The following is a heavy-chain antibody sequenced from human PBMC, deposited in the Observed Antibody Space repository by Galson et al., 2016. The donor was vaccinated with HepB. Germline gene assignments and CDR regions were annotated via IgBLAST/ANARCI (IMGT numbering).Heavy chain of an antibody. CDR1: GYTFNTYN. J-gene: IGHJ4*02. CDR3: ARELDHSFYFDY. Sequence: SVKVSCKASGYTFNTYNMRWVRQAPGQGLEWMGIIKPSGGNTIYAQKFQDRITMTRDTSTSTVYKELISLRSEDTAVYYCARELDHSFYFDYWGQGTLLTVSS. V-gene: IGHV1-46*02. CDR2: IKPSGGNT. D-gene: IGHD1-14*01.